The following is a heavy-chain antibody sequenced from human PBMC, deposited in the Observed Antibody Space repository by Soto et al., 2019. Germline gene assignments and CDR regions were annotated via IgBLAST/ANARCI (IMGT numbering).Heavy chain of an antibody. V-gene: IGHV3-30*04. CDR3: ARDSLWYFDY. D-gene: IGHD2-21*01. J-gene: IGHJ4*02. Sequence: GGSLRLSCAASGFTFSSYAMHWVRQAPGKGLEWVAVTSYDGSYKDYADSVKGRFTISRDNSKNTLYLQMNSLRTEDTAAYYCARDSLWYFDYWGQGSPVTVSS. CDR2: TSYDGSYK. CDR1: GFTFSSYA.